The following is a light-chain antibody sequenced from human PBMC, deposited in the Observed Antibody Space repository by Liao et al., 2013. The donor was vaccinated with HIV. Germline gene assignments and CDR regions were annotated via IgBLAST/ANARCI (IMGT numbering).Light chain of an antibody. CDR1: VLTKKX. Sequence: SYELTQPSSVSVSPGQTARITCSGXVLTKKXARWFQQKPGQAPVLVIYKDSERPSGIPERFSGSSSGTTVTLTISGAQVEDEADYYCYSAADNNQVFGGGTKLTVL. CDR2: KDS. CDR3: YSAADNNQV. J-gene: IGLJ3*02. V-gene: IGLV3-27*01.